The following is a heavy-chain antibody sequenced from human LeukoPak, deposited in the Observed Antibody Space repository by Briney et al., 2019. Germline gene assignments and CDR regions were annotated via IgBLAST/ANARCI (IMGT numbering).Heavy chain of an antibody. CDR1: GFTFTSSA. CDR2: IVVGGGNT. D-gene: IGHD1-26*01. J-gene: IGHJ4*02. Sequence: SVKVSCKASGFTFTSSAMQWVRQARGQRLEWIGWIVVGGGNTNYAQKFQERVTITRDMSTSRAYMELSSLRSEDTAVYYCAAVQVGANYYFDYWGQGTLVTVSS. CDR3: AAVQVGANYYFDY. V-gene: IGHV1-58*02.